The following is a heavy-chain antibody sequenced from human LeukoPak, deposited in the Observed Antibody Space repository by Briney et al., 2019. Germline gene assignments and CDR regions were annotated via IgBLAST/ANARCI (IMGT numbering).Heavy chain of an antibody. V-gene: IGHV4-4*02. J-gene: IGHJ4*02. D-gene: IGHD2-2*01. CDR1: GGSISSSNW. CDR3: ASEGYCSSTSCLDY. CDR2: IYHSGST. Sequence: PSETLSLTCAVSGGSISSSNWGSWVRQPPGEGLEWIGEIYHSGSTNYNPSLKSRVTISVDKSKNQFSLKLSSVTAADTAVYYCASEGYCSSTSCLDYWGQGTLVTVSS.